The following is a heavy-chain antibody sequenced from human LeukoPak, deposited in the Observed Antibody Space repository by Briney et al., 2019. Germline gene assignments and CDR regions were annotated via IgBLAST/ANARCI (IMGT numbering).Heavy chain of an antibody. D-gene: IGHD3-10*01. CDR1: GGSITTYY. CDR3: ARVSAWFGAREGDYFYMDV. J-gene: IGHJ6*03. CDR2: IYYGGTT. Sequence: SETLSLTCTVSGGSITTYYWSWIRQPPGKGLEWIGNIYYGGTTKYNPSLKSRVAISVDTSKNHCSLKLSSVTAADTAVYYCARVSAWFGAREGDYFYMDVWGKGTTVTVSS. V-gene: IGHV4-59*01.